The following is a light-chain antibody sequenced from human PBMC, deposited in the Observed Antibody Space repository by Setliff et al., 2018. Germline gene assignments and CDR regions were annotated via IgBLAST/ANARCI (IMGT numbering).Light chain of an antibody. V-gene: IGLV1-51*01. CDR3: GTWDTSLSAAV. CDR2: DNN. CDR1: IFNIGNNY. J-gene: IGLJ2*01. Sequence: KSTISCSGSIFNIGNNYVSWYQQLPGTAPKLLIFDNNKRPSGIPDRFSGSKSGTSATLGITGLQTGDEADYYCGTWDTSLSAAVFGGGT.